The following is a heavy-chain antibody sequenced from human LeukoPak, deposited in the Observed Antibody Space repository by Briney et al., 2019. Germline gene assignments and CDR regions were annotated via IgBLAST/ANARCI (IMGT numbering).Heavy chain of an antibody. CDR3: ARGASRIIDY. CDR2: INHSGST. D-gene: IGHD2/OR15-2a*01. V-gene: IGHV4-34*01. Sequence: SETLSLTCAVYGGSFSGYYWSWIRQPPGKGLEWIGEINHSGSTNYNPSLKSRATISVDTSKNQFSLRLSSVTAADTAVYYCARGASRIIDYWGQGTLVTVSS. CDR1: GGSFSGYY. J-gene: IGHJ4*02.